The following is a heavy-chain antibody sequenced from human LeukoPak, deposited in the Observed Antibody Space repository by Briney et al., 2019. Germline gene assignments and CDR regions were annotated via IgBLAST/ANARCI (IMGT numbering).Heavy chain of an antibody. CDR2: IDNDGTDT. J-gene: IGHJ3*02. V-gene: IGHV3-74*01. CDR1: GFTFNSYW. CDR3: TRGGFSHGFDI. Sequence: GESLRLSCGASGFTFNSYWFHWVRQAPGKGLVWVSRIDNDGTDTIYADSVKGRFAISRDNAKNTLYLQMDSLRAEETAVYYCTRGGFSHGFDIWGQGTMVTVSS. D-gene: IGHD5-12*01.